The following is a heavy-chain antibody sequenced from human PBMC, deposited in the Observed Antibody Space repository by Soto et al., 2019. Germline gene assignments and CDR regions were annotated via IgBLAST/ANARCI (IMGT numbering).Heavy chain of an antibody. J-gene: IGHJ5*02. Sequence: PSETLSLTCAVYGGSFSGYYWSWIRQPPGKGLEWIGEINHSGSTNYNPSLKSRVTISVDTSKNQSSLKLSSVTAADTAVYYCARTKRALMVRGRGVWFDPWGQGTLVTVSS. V-gene: IGHV4-34*01. CDR2: INHSGST. D-gene: IGHD3-10*01. CDR1: GGSFSGYY. CDR3: ARTKRALMVRGRGVWFDP.